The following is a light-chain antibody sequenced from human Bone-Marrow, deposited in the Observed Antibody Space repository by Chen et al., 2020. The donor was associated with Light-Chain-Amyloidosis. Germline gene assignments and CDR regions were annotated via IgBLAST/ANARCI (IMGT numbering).Light chain of an antibody. CDR2: EAS. J-gene: IGKJ3*01. CDR1: QDISNF. V-gene: IGKV1-33*01. Sequence: DIQMTQSPSSLSASVGDRVTITCQASQDISNFLNWCQQRPGKAPKLLIYEASNLETGVPSRFSGGGSGTEFTLTISSLQPEDFATYYCQQYENLPLTFGPGTKVDVK. CDR3: QQYENLPLT.